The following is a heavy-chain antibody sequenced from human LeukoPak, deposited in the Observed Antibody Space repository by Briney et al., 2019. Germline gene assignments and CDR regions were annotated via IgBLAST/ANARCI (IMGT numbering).Heavy chain of an antibody. Sequence: PGGSLRLSCAASGFTFSSYGMHWVRQAPGKGLEWVAVIWYDGSNKYYADSVKGRFTISRDNSKNTLYLQMNSLRAEDTAVYYCARDGVAYCGGDRYRDNWFDPWGQGTLVTVSS. CDR3: ARDGVAYCGGDRYRDNWFDP. CDR1: GFTFSSYG. V-gene: IGHV3-33*01. D-gene: IGHD2-21*02. CDR2: IWYDGSNK. J-gene: IGHJ5*02.